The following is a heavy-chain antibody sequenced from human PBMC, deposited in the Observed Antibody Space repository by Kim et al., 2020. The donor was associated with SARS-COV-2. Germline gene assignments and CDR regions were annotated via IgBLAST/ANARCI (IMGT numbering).Heavy chain of an antibody. CDR3: TGHTLITSGRWLADY. CDR2: INYSGTT. Sequence: SETLSLTCSVSGGSVNFGAYYWGWIRQPPGKGLEWIGTINYSGTTFNNPSLKSRVTTSIDTSKNQVSLKLTSVTAADTAVYYCTGHTLITSGRWLADYWGQGTLVTVSS. CDR1: GGSVNFGAYY. D-gene: IGHD3-10*01. J-gene: IGHJ4*02. V-gene: IGHV4-39*01.